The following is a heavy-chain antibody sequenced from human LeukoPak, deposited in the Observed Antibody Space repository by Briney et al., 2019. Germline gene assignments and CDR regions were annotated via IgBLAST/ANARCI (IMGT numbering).Heavy chain of an antibody. V-gene: IGHV3-23*01. D-gene: IGHD1-26*01. J-gene: IGHJ4*02. Sequence: GGSLRLSCAASGFTFNSYAMSWVRQAPGRGQQWVSGISISGGSTYYADSVKGRFTISRDNSKNTLFLQMNSLRAEDTAVYYCAKDSSNIMGARLDYWGQGTLVTVSS. CDR1: GFTFNSYA. CDR3: AKDSSNIMGARLDY. CDR2: ISISGGST.